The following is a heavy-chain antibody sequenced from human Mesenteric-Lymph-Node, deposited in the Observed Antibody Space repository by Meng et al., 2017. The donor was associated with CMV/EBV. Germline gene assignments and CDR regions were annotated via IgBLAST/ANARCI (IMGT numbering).Heavy chain of an antibody. V-gene: IGHV4-59*01. CDR1: GGPISSYY. D-gene: IGHD2-2*01. CDR2: IYYSGST. Sequence: SETLSLTCTVSGGPISSYYWSWIRQPPGKGLEWIGYIYYSGSTNYNPSLKSRVTISVDTSKNQFSLKLSSVTAADTAVYYCARGRCSSTSCYPPPAAFDIWGQGTMVTVSS. CDR3: ARGRCSSTSCYPPPAAFDI. J-gene: IGHJ3*02.